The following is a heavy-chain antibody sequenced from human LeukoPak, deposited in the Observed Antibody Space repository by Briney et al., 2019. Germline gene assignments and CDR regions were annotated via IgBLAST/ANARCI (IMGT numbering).Heavy chain of an antibody. CDR2: IDPSDSYT. J-gene: IGHJ4*02. Sequence: GESLKISGKASGYSFTSYWISWVRQMPGKGLEWMGRIDPSDSYTNYNPSFQGHVTISADKSISTAYLQWSSLKASDTAMYYCARHTRGIVVVPAAIDYWGQGTLVTVSS. CDR3: ARHTRGIVVVPAAIDY. V-gene: IGHV5-10-1*01. CDR1: GYSFTSYW. D-gene: IGHD2-2*01.